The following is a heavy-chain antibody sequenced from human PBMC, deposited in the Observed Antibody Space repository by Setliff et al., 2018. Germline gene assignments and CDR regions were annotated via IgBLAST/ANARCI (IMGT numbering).Heavy chain of an antibody. D-gene: IGHD1-26*01. J-gene: IGHJ3*02. V-gene: IGHV1-24*01. Sequence: WASVKVSCKASGGTFSSYAISWVRQAPGKGLEWMGGFDPEDGETIYAQKFQGRVTMTEDTSTDTAYMELSSLRSEDTAVYYCATNLNSGSLTPDAFDIWGQGTRVTVSS. CDR2: FDPEDGET. CDR1: GGTFSSYA. CDR3: ATNLNSGSLTPDAFDI.